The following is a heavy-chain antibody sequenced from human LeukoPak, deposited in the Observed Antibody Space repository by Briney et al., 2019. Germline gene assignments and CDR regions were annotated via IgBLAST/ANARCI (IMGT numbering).Heavy chain of an antibody. CDR3: ARPIGDYYDSSGYHAFDI. J-gene: IGHJ3*02. CDR2: IYPGDSDT. V-gene: IGHV5-51*01. CDR1: GYSFTSYW. D-gene: IGHD3-22*01. Sequence: GESLKISCKGSGYSFTSYWIGWVRQLPGKGLEWMGIIYPGDSDTRYSPSFQGQVTISADKSLSTAYLRWSSLKASDTAMYYCARPIGDYYDSSGYHAFDIWGQGTMVTVSS.